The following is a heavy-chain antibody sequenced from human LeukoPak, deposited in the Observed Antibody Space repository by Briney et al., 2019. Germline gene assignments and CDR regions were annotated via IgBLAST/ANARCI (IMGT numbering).Heavy chain of an antibody. CDR1: GGSISSHY. J-gene: IGHJ4*02. D-gene: IGHD3-22*01. V-gene: IGHV4-59*08. CDR2: IYYSGST. Sequence: SETLSLTCTVSGGSISSHYWSWIRQPPGKGLEWIGYIYYSGSTNYNPSLKSRVTISVDTSKNQFSLKLSSVTAADTAVYYCARSSNGYYDSSGYYSQNFDYWGQGTLVTVSS. CDR3: ARSSNGYYDSSGYYSQNFDY.